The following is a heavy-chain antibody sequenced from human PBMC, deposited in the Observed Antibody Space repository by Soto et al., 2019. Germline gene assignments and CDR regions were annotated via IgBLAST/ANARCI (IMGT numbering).Heavy chain of an antibody. Sequence: EVQLVESGGGLVQPGGSLKLSCAASGFTFSGSAMHWVRQASGKGLEWVGRIRSKANSYATAYAASVKGRFTISRDDSKNTAYLQMNSLKTEDTAVYYCTRAAVAGSFDYWGQGTLVTVSS. D-gene: IGHD6-19*01. CDR2: IRSKANSYAT. J-gene: IGHJ4*02. CDR1: GFTFSGSA. V-gene: IGHV3-73*02. CDR3: TRAAVAGSFDY.